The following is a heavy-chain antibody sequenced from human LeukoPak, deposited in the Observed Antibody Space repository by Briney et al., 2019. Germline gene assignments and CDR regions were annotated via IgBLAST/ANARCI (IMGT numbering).Heavy chain of an antibody. CDR3: ARDLMGIAYRGAFYY. CDR1: GFTFSSYA. J-gene: IGHJ4*02. Sequence: GGSLRLSCAASGFTFSSYAMSWVRQAPGKGLEWVSGISGSGGSTYYADSVKGRFTISRDNSKNTLFLQMNSLRAEDTAVYYCARDLMGIAYRGAFYYWGQGTLVTVSS. CDR2: ISGSGGST. D-gene: IGHD6-13*01. V-gene: IGHV3-23*01.